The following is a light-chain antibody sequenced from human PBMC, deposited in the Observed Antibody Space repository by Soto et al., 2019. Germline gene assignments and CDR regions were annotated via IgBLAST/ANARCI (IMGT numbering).Light chain of an antibody. J-gene: IGKJ2*01. CDR2: GAS. CDR3: HQYNNWPPYT. Sequence: DIVMTQSPATLSVSPGERATLSCRATESIGSNLAWYQQKPGQAPRLLIYGASTRATGIPARFSGSGSGTEFTLTISSLQSEDFAFYYCHQYNNWPPYTFGQGTKLEI. V-gene: IGKV3-15*01. CDR1: ESIGSN.